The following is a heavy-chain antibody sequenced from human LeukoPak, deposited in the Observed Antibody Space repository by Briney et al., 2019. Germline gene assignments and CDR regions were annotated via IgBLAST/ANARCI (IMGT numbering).Heavy chain of an antibody. CDR1: GGSVSSGSYY. Sequence: SETLSLTCTVSGGSVSSGSYYWSWIRQPPGKGLEWIGYIYYSGSTYYNPSLKSRVTISVDKSKNQFSLKLSSVTAADTAVYYCARVEHSYEFDYWGQGTLVTVSS. CDR3: ARVEHSYEFDY. D-gene: IGHD5-18*01. V-gene: IGHV4-61*01. CDR2: IYYSGST. J-gene: IGHJ4*02.